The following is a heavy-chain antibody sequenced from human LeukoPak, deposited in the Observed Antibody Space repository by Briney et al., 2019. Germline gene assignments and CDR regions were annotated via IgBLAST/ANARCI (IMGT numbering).Heavy chain of an antibody. CDR1: HDSFSSHY. Sequence: SETLSLTCAVSHDSFSSHYWTWIRQPPGKGLEWIGYISYIGSTNYNPSLKSRVTISIDTSKNQFSLKLTSVTTADTAVYYCARDLVTVTKGFDIWGQGTMVSVSS. CDR2: ISYIGST. CDR3: ARDLVTVTKGFDI. D-gene: IGHD4-17*01. V-gene: IGHV4-59*11. J-gene: IGHJ3*02.